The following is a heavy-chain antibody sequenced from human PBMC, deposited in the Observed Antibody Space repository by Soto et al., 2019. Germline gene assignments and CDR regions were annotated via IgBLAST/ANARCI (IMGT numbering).Heavy chain of an antibody. Sequence: GSLRLSCTASGFTFSSFPMNWVRQAPGKGLEWVAVITYDGVKKYYADSVKGRFTISRDNSKNTLYVQMNSLRIEDTAVYYCASSGGGSYSFDYWSQGTLVTVSS. CDR2: ITYDGVKK. CDR1: GFTFSSFP. D-gene: IGHD3-10*01. CDR3: ASSGGGSYSFDY. J-gene: IGHJ4*02. V-gene: IGHV3-30-3*01.